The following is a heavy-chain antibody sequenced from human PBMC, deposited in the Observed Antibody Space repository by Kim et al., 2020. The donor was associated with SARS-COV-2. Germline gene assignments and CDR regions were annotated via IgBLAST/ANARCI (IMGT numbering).Heavy chain of an antibody. D-gene: IGHD6-13*01. Sequence: SVKVSCKASGGTFSSYAISWVRQAPGQGLEWMGGIIPIFGTANYAQKFQGRVTITADESTSTAYMELSSLRSEDTAVYYCAREAQQLVRDFDYWGQGTLVTVSS. V-gene: IGHV1-69*13. CDR3: AREAQQLVRDFDY. J-gene: IGHJ4*02. CDR2: IIPIFGTA. CDR1: GGTFSSYA.